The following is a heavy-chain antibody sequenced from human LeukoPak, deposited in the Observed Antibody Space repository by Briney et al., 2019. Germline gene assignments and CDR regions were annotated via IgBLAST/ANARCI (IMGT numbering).Heavy chain of an antibody. CDR3: ARMRSYYYGSGRAPFGKDAFDI. V-gene: IGHV4-39*07. CDR2: IYYSGST. Sequence: PSETLSLTCTVSGGSISSSSYYWGWIRQPPGKGLEWIGSIYYSGSTYYNPSLKSRVTISVDTSKNQFSLKLGSVTAADTAVYYCARMRSYYYGSGRAPFGKDAFDIWGQGTMVTVSS. D-gene: IGHD3-10*01. CDR1: GGSISSSSYY. J-gene: IGHJ3*02.